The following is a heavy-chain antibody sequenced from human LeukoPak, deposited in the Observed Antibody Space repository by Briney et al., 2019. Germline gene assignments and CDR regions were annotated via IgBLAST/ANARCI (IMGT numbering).Heavy chain of an antibody. CDR2: IYTSGST. CDR3: ARDIPTGRFDY. Sequence: ASQTLSLTCTVSGGSISSGSYYWSWIRQPAGKGLEWIGRIYTSGSTNYNPSLKSRVTISVDTSKNQFSLRLSSVTAADTAVYYCARDIPTGRFDYWGQGTLVTVSS. D-gene: IGHD2-2*02. J-gene: IGHJ4*02. V-gene: IGHV4-61*02. CDR1: GGSISSGSYY.